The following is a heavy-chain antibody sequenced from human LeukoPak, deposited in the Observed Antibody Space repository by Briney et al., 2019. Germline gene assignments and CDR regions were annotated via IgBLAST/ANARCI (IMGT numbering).Heavy chain of an antibody. CDR1: GGSISSYY. CDR3: AREGGGLLSMDV. V-gene: IGHV4-59*01. CDR2: IYYSGST. D-gene: IGHD2/OR15-2a*01. Sequence: SETLSLTCTVSGGSISSYYWSWIRQPPGKGLEWIGYIYYSGSTNYNPSLKSRVTISVDTSKNQFSLKLSSVTAADTAVYYCAREGGGLLSMDVWGQGTTVTVSS. J-gene: IGHJ6*02.